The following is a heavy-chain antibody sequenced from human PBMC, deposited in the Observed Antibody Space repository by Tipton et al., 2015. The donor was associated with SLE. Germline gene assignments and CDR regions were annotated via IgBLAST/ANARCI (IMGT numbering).Heavy chain of an antibody. CDR3: ARILTIMGGSRGWFDP. J-gene: IGHJ5*02. CDR1: GGSISSNNFF. V-gene: IGHV4-31*03. CDR2: IYYSGSA. Sequence: TLSLTCTVSGGSISSNNFFWSWLRQHPGKGLEWIGYIYYSGSAFYNPSLKSRVTMSVDTSKNQFSLKLSSVTAADTAVYYCARILTIMGGSRGWFDPWGQGTLVIVSA. D-gene: IGHD1-26*01.